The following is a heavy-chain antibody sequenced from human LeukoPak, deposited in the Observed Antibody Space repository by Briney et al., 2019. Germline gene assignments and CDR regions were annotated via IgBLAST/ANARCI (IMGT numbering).Heavy chain of an antibody. CDR1: GGSISSSSYY. D-gene: IGHD6-25*01. CDR2: IYYSGST. J-gene: IGHJ2*01. V-gene: IGHV4-39*02. CDR3: ARDSGFPGYFDL. Sequence: SETLSLTCTVSGGSISSSSYYWGWIRQPPGKGLEWIGSIYYSGSTYYSPSLTSRVTISVDTSKNQFSLKLSSVTAADTAVYYCARDSGFPGYFDLWGRGTLVTVSS.